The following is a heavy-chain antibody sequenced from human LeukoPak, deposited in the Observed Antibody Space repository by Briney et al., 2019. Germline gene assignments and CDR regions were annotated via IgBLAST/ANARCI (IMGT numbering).Heavy chain of an antibody. CDR1: GFTFSTYA. V-gene: IGHV3-23*01. CDR2: FGGGGNT. Sequence: GGSLRLSCAASGFTFSTYAMSWVRQAPGTGLEWVSAFGGGGNTYYADSVKGRFTISRDNSKNTLYLQMNSLRVEDTAVYYCARRWTGTKSFDYWGQGTLVTVSS. D-gene: IGHD1-14*01. J-gene: IGHJ4*02. CDR3: ARRWTGTKSFDY.